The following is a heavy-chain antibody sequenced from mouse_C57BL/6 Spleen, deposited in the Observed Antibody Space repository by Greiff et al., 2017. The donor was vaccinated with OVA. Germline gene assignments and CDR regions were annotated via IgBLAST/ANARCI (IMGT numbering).Heavy chain of an antibody. CDR3: ARRRTNWDLWYFDV. Sequence: VQLQQSGPELVKPGASVKISCKASGYSFTGYYMNWVKQSPEKSLEWIGEINPSTGGTTYNQKFKAKATLTVDKSSSTAYMQLKSLTSEDSAVYYCARRRTNWDLWYFDVWGTGTTVTVSS. D-gene: IGHD4-1*02. CDR2: INPSTGGT. J-gene: IGHJ1*03. V-gene: IGHV1-42*01. CDR1: GYSFTGYY.